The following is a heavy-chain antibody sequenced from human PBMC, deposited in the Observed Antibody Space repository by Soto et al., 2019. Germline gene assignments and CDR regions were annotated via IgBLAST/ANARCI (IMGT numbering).Heavy chain of an antibody. CDR1: GVSISSSSYY. CDR3: SRRRGTYYLDY. D-gene: IGHD1-26*01. V-gene: IGHV4-39*01. CDR2: IYYSGST. J-gene: IGHJ4*02. Sequence: QLKLHESGPGLVKPSETLSLTCTVSGVSISSSSYYWGWIRQPPGKGLGWIGSIYYSGSTYYNPSLKSRVPLSGDTSKKQFSLKLSSVTAADTAVYYCSRRRGTYYLDYWGQGTLVPVSS.